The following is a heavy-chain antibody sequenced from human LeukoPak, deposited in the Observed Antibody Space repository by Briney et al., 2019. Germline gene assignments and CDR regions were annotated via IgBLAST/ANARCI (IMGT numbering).Heavy chain of an antibody. CDR3: ARALYSGGWYGPDY. Sequence: PGGSLRLSGAASGFTFSYYGMHWVRQAPGKGLEWVALIWNDGGKKYYADAVKGRFTISRDNSKNTLSLQMNSLSSEDTAVYYCARALYSGGWYGPDYWGQGTLVTVSS. V-gene: IGHV3-33*01. J-gene: IGHJ4*02. CDR2: IWNDGGKK. D-gene: IGHD6-19*01. CDR1: GFTFSYYG.